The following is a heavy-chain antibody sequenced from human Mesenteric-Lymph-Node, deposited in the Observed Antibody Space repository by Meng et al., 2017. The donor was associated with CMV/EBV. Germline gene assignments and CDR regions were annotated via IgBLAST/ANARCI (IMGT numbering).Heavy chain of an antibody. J-gene: IGHJ4*02. D-gene: IGHD3-3*01. CDR2: IYYSGST. CDR1: GASIRGSSHY. CDR3: ARADPRPNYDFWSGYYPAPYYFDY. V-gene: IGHV4-61*05. Sequence: GSLRLSCTVSGASIRGSSHYWGWIRQPPGKGLEWIGYIYYSGSTNYNPSLKSRVTISVDTSKNQFSLKLSSVTAADTAVYYCARADPRPNYDFWSGYYPAPYYFDYWGQGTLVTVSS.